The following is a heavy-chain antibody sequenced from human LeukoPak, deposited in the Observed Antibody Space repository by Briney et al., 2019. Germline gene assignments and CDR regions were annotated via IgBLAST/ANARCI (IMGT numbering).Heavy chain of an antibody. D-gene: IGHD5-24*01. CDR1: GFTFDDYA. V-gene: IGHV3-9*01. J-gene: IGHJ4*02. CDR2: ISWNSGSI. Sequence: PGGSLRLSCAASGFTFDDYAMHWVRQAPGKGLEWVSGISWNSGSIGYADSVKGRFIISRDNAKNSLYLQMNSLRDEDTAVYYCANLGPPGRDHYLESWGQGTLVTVSS. CDR3: ANLGPPGRDHYLES.